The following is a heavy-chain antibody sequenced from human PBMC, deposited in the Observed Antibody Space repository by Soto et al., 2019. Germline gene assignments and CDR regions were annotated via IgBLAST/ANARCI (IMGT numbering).Heavy chain of an antibody. CDR1: GGSISSGGYY. CDR2: IYYSGST. CDR3: ATYGSGTYKPTTFDS. Sequence: QVQLQESGPGLVKPSQTLSLTCTVSGGSISSGGYYWSWIRQHPGKGLEWIGYIYYSGSTYYNPYLKSRVTIPVDTSKNTFSLKLSYVPAADTAVYYCATYGSGTYKPTTFDSWGQGTLVTVSS. V-gene: IGHV4-31*03. J-gene: IGHJ4*02. D-gene: IGHD3-10*01.